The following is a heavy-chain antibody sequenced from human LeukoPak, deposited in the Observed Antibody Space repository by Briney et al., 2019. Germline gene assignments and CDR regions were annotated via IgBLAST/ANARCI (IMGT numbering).Heavy chain of an antibody. D-gene: IGHD1-1*01. V-gene: IGHV1-18*01. CDR1: GYAFTVHG. Sequence: GASVKVSCKSSGYAFTVHGISWVRQAPGQGLEWMGWISPYNGQTKFAQKFQGRVTLTIDTYRSIVYMEVKSLRSDDTAVYYCARDHTGETFLDAFDIWGQGTMVTVAS. J-gene: IGHJ3*02. CDR3: ARDHTGETFLDAFDI. CDR2: ISPYNGQT.